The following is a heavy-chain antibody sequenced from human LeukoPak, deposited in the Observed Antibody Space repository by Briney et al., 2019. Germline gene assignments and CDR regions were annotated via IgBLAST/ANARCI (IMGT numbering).Heavy chain of an antibody. Sequence: PSETLSLTCTVSGGSISSSSYYWGWIRQPPGKGLGWIGSIYYSGSTYYNPSLKSRVTISVDTSKNQFSLKLSSVTAADTAVYYCAVGYSYDAFDIWGQGTMVTVSS. J-gene: IGHJ3*02. CDR3: AVGYSYDAFDI. D-gene: IGHD5-18*01. V-gene: IGHV4-39*07. CDR2: IYYSGST. CDR1: GGSISSSSYY.